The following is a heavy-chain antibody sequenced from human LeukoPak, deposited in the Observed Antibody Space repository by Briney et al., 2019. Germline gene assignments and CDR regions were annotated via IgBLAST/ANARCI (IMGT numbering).Heavy chain of an antibody. J-gene: IGHJ5*02. CDR1: GGSISSYY. V-gene: IGHV4-4*07. Sequence: SETLSLTCTVSGGSISSYYWNWIRQPAGKGLEWIGRIFSSGSTNYNPSLKSRVTISVDTSKNQFSLKLSSVTAADTAVYYCARVRYCGGDCSWGQGTLVTVSS. D-gene: IGHD2-21*02. CDR3: ARVRYCGGDCS. CDR2: IFSSGST.